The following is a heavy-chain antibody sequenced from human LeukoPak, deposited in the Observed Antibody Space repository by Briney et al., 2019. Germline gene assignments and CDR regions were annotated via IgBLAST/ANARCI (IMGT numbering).Heavy chain of an antibody. V-gene: IGHV4-59*01. J-gene: IGHJ4*02. D-gene: IGHD1-1*01. CDR2: IYYTGNT. CDR3: TRVEVHGQSDY. Sequence: SESLSLTCTVSGGSINNYYWSWIRQPPGKGLDWIGYIYYTGNTKYNPSLNSRVTISVDQSKNQFSLELRSVTAADTAVYYCTRVEVHGQSDYWGQGTLVTVSS. CDR1: GGSINNYY.